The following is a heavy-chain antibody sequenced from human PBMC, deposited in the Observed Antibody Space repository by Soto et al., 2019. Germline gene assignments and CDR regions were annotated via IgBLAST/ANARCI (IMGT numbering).Heavy chain of an antibody. J-gene: IGHJ1*01. V-gene: IGHV3-23*01. D-gene: IGHD2-21*01. CDR2: ISGAGNT. Sequence: DVQLLESGGGLVQPGGSLRLSCVVSGFSFNYALMWVRQAPGKGQEWVAGISGAGNTQYAASVKGRFTISRDKSKNTVDLQMNSLRGEDTAIYFCAKDAVYNDGLWLVSDWGQGTLVTVS. CDR3: AKDAVYNDGLWLVSD. CDR1: GFSFNYA.